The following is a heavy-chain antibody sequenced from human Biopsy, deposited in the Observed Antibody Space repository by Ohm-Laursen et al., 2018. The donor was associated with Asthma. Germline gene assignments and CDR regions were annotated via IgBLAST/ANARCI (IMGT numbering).Heavy chain of an antibody. CDR1: GGSDSTGSSY. V-gene: IGHV4-61*01. CDR2: ISYSGST. J-gene: IGHJ2*01. Sequence: TLSLTCTVSGGSDSTGSSYWSWIRQPPGKGLAWVSSISYSGSTDYNPSLKSRLTISMDTSKNQFSLKLSSVTAADTAVYYCARVPTTRRYFDLWGRGTLVTVSS. D-gene: IGHD2-15*01. CDR3: ARVPTTRRYFDL.